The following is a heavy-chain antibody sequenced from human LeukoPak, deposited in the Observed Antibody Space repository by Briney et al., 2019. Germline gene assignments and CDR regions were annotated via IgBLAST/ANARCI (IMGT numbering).Heavy chain of an antibody. CDR1: GFTVSSNY. CDR3: ARVRVAAAGTGYYGMDV. Sequence: GGSLRLSCAASGFTVSSNYMSWVRQAPGKGLEWVSVIYSGGSTYYADSVKGRFTISRDNSKNTLYLQMNSLRAEDTAVYYCARVRVAAAGTGYYGMDVWGQGTTVTVSS. CDR2: IYSGGST. J-gene: IGHJ6*02. V-gene: IGHV3-66*01. D-gene: IGHD6-13*01.